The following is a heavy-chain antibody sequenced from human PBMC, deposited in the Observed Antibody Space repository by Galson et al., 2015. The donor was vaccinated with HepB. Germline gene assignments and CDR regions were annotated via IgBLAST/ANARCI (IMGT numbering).Heavy chain of an antibody. Sequence: SLRLSCAASGFTFSDYYMSWIRQAPGKGLEWVSYISSSSSYTNYADSVKGRFTISRDNAKNSLYLQMNSLRAEDTAVYYCARDRVDTAMVTNPFEYWGQGTLVTVSS. D-gene: IGHD5-18*01. CDR1: GFTFSDYY. CDR2: ISSSSSYT. J-gene: IGHJ4*02. CDR3: ARDRVDTAMVTNPFEY. V-gene: IGHV3-11*06.